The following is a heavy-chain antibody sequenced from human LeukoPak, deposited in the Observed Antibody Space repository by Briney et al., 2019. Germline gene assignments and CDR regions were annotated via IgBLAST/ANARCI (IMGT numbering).Heavy chain of an antibody. J-gene: IGHJ5*02. V-gene: IGHV3-30*02. CDR1: GFTFTHFG. CDR2: VRYDGDLQ. Sequence: GGSLRLSCAASGFTFTHFGMHWVRQPPGKGLDWVAFVRYDGDLQFHADSVQGRFTISRDNSKNTVDLQMNRLRIEDTAVYYCVKESLEGDTWGQGTLVTVSS. CDR3: VKESLEGDT. D-gene: IGHD1-1*01.